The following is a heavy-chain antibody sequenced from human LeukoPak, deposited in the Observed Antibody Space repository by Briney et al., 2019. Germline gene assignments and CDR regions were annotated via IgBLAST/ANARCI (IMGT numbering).Heavy chain of an antibody. D-gene: IGHD5-12*01. CDR2: IYTSGST. CDR3: ARCGYSGYGGFDY. CDR1: GGSIFGYY. V-gene: IGHV4-4*07. Sequence: PSETLSLTCTVSGGSIFGYYWNWIRQPAGKGLEWIGRIYTSGSTNYNPSLKSRVTISVDTSKNQFSLKLSSVTAADTAVYYCARCGYSGYGGFDYWGQGTLVTVSS. J-gene: IGHJ4*02.